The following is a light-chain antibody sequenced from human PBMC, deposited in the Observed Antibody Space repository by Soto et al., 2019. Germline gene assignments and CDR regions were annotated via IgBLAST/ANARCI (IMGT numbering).Light chain of an antibody. CDR2: EVS. Sequence: QSALTQPASVSGSPGQSITISCTGTSSDVGAYNYVSWYQQHPGKAPKRMIFEVSDRPSGVSNRFSGSKSGNTASLTISGLQAEDEADYYCSSYTSSNTLVFGGGTKLTV. CDR1: SSDVGAYNY. J-gene: IGLJ2*01. CDR3: SSYTSSNTLV. V-gene: IGLV2-14*01.